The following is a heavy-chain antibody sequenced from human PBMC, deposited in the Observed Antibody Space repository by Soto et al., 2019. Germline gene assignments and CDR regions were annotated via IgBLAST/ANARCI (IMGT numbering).Heavy chain of an antibody. CDR1: GFTFSKTW. Sequence: EVQLVESGGGFLRPGGSLKLSCAASGFTFSKTWMSWVRQTPGKGLEWVARLKSTSDGGTIDYAAPVKGRFTISRDDSTNTLFLQMHSLRAEDTGIYYCTTSPGYFDYWGQGAVVTVSS. CDR2: LKSTSDGGTI. CDR3: TTSPGYFDY. V-gene: IGHV3-15*05. J-gene: IGHJ4*02.